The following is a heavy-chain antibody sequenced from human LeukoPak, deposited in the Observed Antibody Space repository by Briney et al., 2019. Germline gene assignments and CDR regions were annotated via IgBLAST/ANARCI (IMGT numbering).Heavy chain of an antibody. J-gene: IGHJ4*02. CDR1: GGSISSGGYY. V-gene: IGHV4-31*03. CDR2: IYYSGST. D-gene: IGHD4-17*01. CDR3: ARGPDDYGDYGYFDY. Sequence: MASETLSLTCTVSGGSISSGGYYWSWIRQHPGKGLEWIGYIYYSGSTYYNPSLKSRVTISVDTSKNQFSLKLSSVTAADTAVYYCARGPDDYGDYGYFDYWGQGTLVTVSS.